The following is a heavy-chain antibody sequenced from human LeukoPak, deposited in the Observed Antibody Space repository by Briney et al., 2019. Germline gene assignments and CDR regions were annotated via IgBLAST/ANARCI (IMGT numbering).Heavy chain of an antibody. CDR3: ARGRAAAVMSRWFDP. CDR1: GGSISSYY. D-gene: IGHD6-13*01. Sequence: PSETLSLTCTVSGGSISSYYWSWIRQPAGKGLEWIGRIYTSGSTNYNASLKSRVSMSVDTSKNQFSLKLSSVTAADTAVYYCARGRAAAVMSRWFDPWGQGTLVTVSS. V-gene: IGHV4-4*07. CDR2: IYTSGST. J-gene: IGHJ5*02.